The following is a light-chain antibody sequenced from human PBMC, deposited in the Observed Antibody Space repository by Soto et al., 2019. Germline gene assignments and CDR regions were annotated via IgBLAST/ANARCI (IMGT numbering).Light chain of an antibody. CDR2: AAS. V-gene: IGKV1-39*01. CDR1: ESISSH. Sequence: DIQMTQSPSSLSASVGDRVTITCRASESISSHLNWYQQKSGRAPQLLIHAASTLQTGVPSRFSGSGSGTDFTLTIGSLQPEDFATYYCHQSYSVPITFGQGTRLEIK. CDR3: HQSYSVPIT. J-gene: IGKJ5*01.